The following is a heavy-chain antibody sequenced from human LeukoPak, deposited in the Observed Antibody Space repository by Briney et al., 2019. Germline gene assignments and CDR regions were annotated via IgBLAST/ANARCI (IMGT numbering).Heavy chain of an antibody. V-gene: IGHV1-2*02. D-gene: IGHD6-6*01. Sequence: ASVKVSCKASGYTFTGYYMHWVRQAPGQGREWMGWINPNSGGTNYAQKFQGRVTMTRDTSISTAYMELSRLRSDDTAVYYCARDLGSSSSDAFDIWGQGTMVTVSS. J-gene: IGHJ3*02. CDR1: GYTFTGYY. CDR3: ARDLGSSSSDAFDI. CDR2: INPNSGGT.